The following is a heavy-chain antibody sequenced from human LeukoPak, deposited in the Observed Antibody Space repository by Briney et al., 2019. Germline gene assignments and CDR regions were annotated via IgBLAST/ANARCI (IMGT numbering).Heavy chain of an antibody. CDR3: ARSPRWDY. D-gene: IGHD4-23*01. J-gene: IGHJ4*02. Sequence: PSETLSLTCAVYGGSFSGYYWSWIRQPPGKGLEWIGEINHSGSTNYNPSLRSRVTVSVDTSKNQFSLKLSSVTAADTAVYYCARSPRWDYWGQGTLVTVSS. CDR1: GGSFSGYY. CDR2: INHSGST. V-gene: IGHV4-34*01.